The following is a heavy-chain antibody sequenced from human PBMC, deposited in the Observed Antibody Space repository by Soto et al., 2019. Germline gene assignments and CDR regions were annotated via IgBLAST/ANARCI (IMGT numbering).Heavy chain of an antibody. Sequence: ASVKVSCKASGGTFSSYAISWVRQAPGQGLEWMGRIIPILGIANYAQKFQGRVTITADKSTSTAYMELSSLRSEDTAVYYCARDQAYGYYDFWSGSNYYYYGMDVWGQGTTVTVSS. CDR2: IIPILGIA. CDR1: GGTFSSYA. V-gene: IGHV1-69*04. CDR3: ARDQAYGYYDFWSGSNYYYYGMDV. J-gene: IGHJ6*02. D-gene: IGHD3-3*01.